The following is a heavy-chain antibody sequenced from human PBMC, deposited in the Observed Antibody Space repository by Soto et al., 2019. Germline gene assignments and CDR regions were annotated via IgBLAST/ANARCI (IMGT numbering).Heavy chain of an antibody. D-gene: IGHD3-9*01. J-gene: IGHJ6*02. CDR2: IYYSGNT. CDR1: GASISSYY. CDR3: ARETGPGVWPYDTLTGDGGMDV. Sequence: AXATLSLTCTVSGASISSYYWSWIRQPPGKGLEWIGYIYYSGNTNYNPSLKSRVTISVDTSKNQFSLELSSVTAADTAVYYCARETGPGVWPYDTLTGDGGMDVCGQGTAVTVSS. V-gene: IGHV4-59*01.